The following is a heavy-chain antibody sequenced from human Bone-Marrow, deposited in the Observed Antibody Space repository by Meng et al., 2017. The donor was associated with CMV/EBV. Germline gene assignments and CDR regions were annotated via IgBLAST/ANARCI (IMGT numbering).Heavy chain of an antibody. V-gene: IGHV4-61*01. Sequence: SETLSLTCTVSGGSVSSGSYYWSWIRQPPGKGLEWIGYIYYSGSTNYNPSLKSRVTISVDTSKNQFSLKVSSVTAADTAVYYCARTPITIFGVVIVYFDYWGQGKLVTGSS. CDR2: IYYSGST. CDR1: GGSVSSGSYY. J-gene: IGHJ4*02. CDR3: ARTPITIFGVVIVYFDY. D-gene: IGHD3-3*01.